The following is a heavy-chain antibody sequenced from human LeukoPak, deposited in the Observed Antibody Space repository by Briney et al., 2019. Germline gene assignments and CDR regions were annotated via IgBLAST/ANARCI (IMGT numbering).Heavy chain of an antibody. D-gene: IGHD2-2*01. CDR2: INHSGST. Sequence: SETLSLTCAVYGGSFSGYYWSWIRQPPGKGLEWIGEINHSGSTNYNPSLKSRVTISVDTSKNHFSLKLSSVTAADTAVYYCARGSSIVVVPAALAYYYYYGMDVWGQGTTVTVSS. J-gene: IGHJ6*02. CDR3: ARGSSIVVVPAALAYYYYYGMDV. CDR1: GGSFSGYY. V-gene: IGHV4-34*01.